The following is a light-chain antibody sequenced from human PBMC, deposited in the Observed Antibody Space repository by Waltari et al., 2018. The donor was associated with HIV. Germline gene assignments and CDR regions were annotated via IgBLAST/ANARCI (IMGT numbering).Light chain of an antibody. CDR1: ALADQY. Sequence: SYELTPPPSVSVSPGQTARITCSADALADQYAYWYQKRPGQAPVLVIYKDRERPSGIPERFSASSSGTTVTLTISGVQAEDEADYYCQSADSSASVIFGGGTKLTVL. CDR3: QSADSSASVI. V-gene: IGLV3-25*03. CDR2: KDR. J-gene: IGLJ2*01.